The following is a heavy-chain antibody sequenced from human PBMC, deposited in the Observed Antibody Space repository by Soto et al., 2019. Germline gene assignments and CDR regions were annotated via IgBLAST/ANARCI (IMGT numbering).Heavy chain of an antibody. CDR2: INAGNGNT. J-gene: IGHJ4*02. CDR1: GYTFTSYA. D-gene: IGHD6-13*01. V-gene: IGHV1-3*01. Sequence: ASVKVSCKASGYTFTSYAMHWVRQAPGQRLEWMGWINAGNGNTKYSQKFQGRVTITRDTSASTAYMELSSLRSEDTAVYYCARVAGLGYSSSWYEFDYWGQGTLVTVSS. CDR3: ARVAGLGYSSSWYEFDY.